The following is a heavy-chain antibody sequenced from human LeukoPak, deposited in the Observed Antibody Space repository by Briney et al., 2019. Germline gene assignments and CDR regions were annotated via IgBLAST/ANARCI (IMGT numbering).Heavy chain of an antibody. CDR2: ISYDGSNK. J-gene: IGHJ6*02. D-gene: IGHD3-22*01. CDR3: ARALDYDSSGYYYGADGEYYYYGMDV. CDR1: GFTFSSYG. V-gene: IGHV3-30*03. Sequence: GGSLRLSCAASGFTFSSYGMHWVRQAPGKGPEWVAVISYDGSNKYYADSVKGRFTISRDNSRNTLYLQMNSLRAEDTAVYYCARALDYDSSGYYYGADGEYYYYGMDVWGQGTTVTVSS.